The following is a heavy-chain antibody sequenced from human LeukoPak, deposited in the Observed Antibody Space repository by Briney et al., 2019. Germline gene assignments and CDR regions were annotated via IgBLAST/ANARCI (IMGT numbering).Heavy chain of an antibody. V-gene: IGHV4-39*07. Sequence: PSETLSLTCTVSGGSFSSSTYYWGWVRQPPGKGLEWIGSIHYSGSTNYNPSLKSRVTISVDTSKNQFSLKLSSVTAADTAVYYCARGRSFLRPRGPFDYWGQGTLVTVSS. CDR1: GGSFSSSTYY. D-gene: IGHD3-10*01. CDR3: ARGRSFLRPRGPFDY. J-gene: IGHJ4*02. CDR2: IHYSGST.